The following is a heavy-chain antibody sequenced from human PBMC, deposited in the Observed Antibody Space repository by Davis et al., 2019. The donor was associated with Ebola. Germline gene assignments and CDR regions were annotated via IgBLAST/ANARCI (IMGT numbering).Heavy chain of an antibody. CDR3: ARGQIWSHFDN. V-gene: IGHV1-69*13. CDR1: GCTFSSYA. D-gene: IGHD3-10*01. CDR2: IIPSFGTS. J-gene: IGHJ4*02. Sequence: SVKVSCKASGCTFSSYAISWVRQVPGQGLEWMGGIIPSFGTSNYAQQFQGRVTITADESTSTAYMELSSLRSDDTAVYYCARGQIWSHFDNWGQGTLVTVSS.